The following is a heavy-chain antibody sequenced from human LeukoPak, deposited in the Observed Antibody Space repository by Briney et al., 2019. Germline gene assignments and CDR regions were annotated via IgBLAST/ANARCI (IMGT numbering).Heavy chain of an antibody. Sequence: SETLSLTCTVSGGSISSGGYYWSWICQHPGKGLEWIGYIYYSGSTYYNPSLKSRVTISVDTSKNQFSLKLSSVTAADTAVYYCARVYDYVWGSYRYFYFDYWGQGTLVTVSS. J-gene: IGHJ4*02. CDR1: GGSISSGGYY. CDR3: ARVYDYVWGSYRYFYFDY. V-gene: IGHV4-31*03. CDR2: IYYSGST. D-gene: IGHD3-16*02.